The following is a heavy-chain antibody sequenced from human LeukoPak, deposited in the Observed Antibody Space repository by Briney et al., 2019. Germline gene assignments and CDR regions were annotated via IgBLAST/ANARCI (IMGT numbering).Heavy chain of an antibody. CDR1: GYTFTGYY. CDR3: ARDQQWLITGEDAFDI. D-gene: IGHD6-19*01. Sequence: ASVKVSCKASGYTFTGYYMHWVRQAPGQGLEWMGIINPSVGSTSFAQKFQGRVTMTSDTSTSTVYMELSSLRSEDTAVYYCARDQQWLITGEDAFDIWGQGTMVTVSS. V-gene: IGHV1-46*01. J-gene: IGHJ3*02. CDR2: INPSVGST.